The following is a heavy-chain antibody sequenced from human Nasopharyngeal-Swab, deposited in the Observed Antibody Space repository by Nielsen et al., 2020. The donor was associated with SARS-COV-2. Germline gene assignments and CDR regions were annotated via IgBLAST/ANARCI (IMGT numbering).Heavy chain of an antibody. J-gene: IGHJ6*02. D-gene: IGHD6-13*01. V-gene: IGHV1-58*01. Sequence: SVKVSCKASGFTFPSSAVQWVRHARGQRLEWIGWIVVGSGNTNYAQKFQERVTITRDMSTSTAYMELSSLRSEDTAVYYCAAAISSRWYHYYYYGMDVWGQGTTVTVSS. CDR1: GFTFPSSA. CDR2: IVVGSGNT. CDR3: AAAISSRWYHYYYYGMDV.